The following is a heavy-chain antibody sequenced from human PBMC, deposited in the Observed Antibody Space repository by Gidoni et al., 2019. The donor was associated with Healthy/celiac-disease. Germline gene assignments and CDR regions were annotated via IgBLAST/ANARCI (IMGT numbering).Heavy chain of an antibody. CDR1: GGSISSGSYY. CDR3: ARGDSSSAFDY. V-gene: IGHV4-61*02. D-gene: IGHD6-6*01. J-gene: IGHJ4*02. CDR2: IYTSGST. Sequence: QLQLQESGPGLVKPSQTLSLTCTASGGSISSGSYYWSWIRQPAGKGLEWIGRIYTSGSTNYNPSLKSRVTISVDTSKNQFSLKLSSVTAADTAVYYCARGDSSSAFDYWGQGTLVTVSS.